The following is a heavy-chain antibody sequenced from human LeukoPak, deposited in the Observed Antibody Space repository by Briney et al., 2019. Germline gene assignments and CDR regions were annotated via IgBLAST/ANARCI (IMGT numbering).Heavy chain of an antibody. CDR1: GGSVSIGGYY. Sequence: ADTLSLTCTLSGGSVSIGGYYWAWIRQPPGKGLEWIGSIYSSGSTYYNPSLRSRVTISVDTSKNQFSLRLNSVTAADTAVYYCASDDYGDYTRRFDPWGQGTLVTVSS. CDR2: IYSSGST. V-gene: IGHV4-39*07. CDR3: ASDDYGDYTRRFDP. J-gene: IGHJ5*02. D-gene: IGHD4-17*01.